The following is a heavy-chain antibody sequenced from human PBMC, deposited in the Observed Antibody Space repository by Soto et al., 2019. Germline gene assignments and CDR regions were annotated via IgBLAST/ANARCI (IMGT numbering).Heavy chain of an antibody. V-gene: IGHV1-69*13. J-gene: IGHJ4*02. CDR2: IIPIFGTA. CDR3: ARTDYGDYRNFDY. D-gene: IGHD4-17*01. Sequence: ASVKGACKAAGGSLSSYASSWGRKAPGQGLEWMGGIIPIFGTANYAQKFQGRVTITADESTSTAYMELSSLRSEDTAVYYCARTDYGDYRNFDYWGQGTLVTVSS. CDR1: GGSLSSYA.